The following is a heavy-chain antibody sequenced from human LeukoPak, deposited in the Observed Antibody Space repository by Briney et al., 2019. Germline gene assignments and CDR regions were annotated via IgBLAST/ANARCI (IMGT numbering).Heavy chain of an antibody. CDR3: ARDAPPPGFDY. V-gene: IGHV1-46*01. Sequence: ASPKVSCKACGYTFTSYYMHSVRQAPRQALEWMGIINHSDCSTSYAQKFQGRVTVTRHTPTNTVYMELSSLRSEDTAVYYCARDAPPPGFDYWGQGTLVTVSS. CDR1: GYTFTSYY. J-gene: IGHJ4*02. CDR2: INHSDCST.